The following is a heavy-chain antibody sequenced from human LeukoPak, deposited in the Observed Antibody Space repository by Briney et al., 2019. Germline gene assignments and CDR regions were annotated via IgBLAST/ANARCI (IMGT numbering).Heavy chain of an antibody. CDR1: GFSFNTYG. J-gene: IGHJ4*02. Sequence: PGGSLRLSCAASGFSFNTYGMTWVRQAPGKGLECVSGSGSGGTTYFADSVKGRFTISRDNSKNTLYLQMNSLRAEDTAVYYCAKDLGTGYALDYWGQGTLVTVSS. CDR3: AKDLGTGYALDY. V-gene: IGHV3-23*01. CDR2: SGSGGTT. D-gene: IGHD5-12*01.